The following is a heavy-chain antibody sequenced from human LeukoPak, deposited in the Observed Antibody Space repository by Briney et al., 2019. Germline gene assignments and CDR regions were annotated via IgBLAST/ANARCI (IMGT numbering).Heavy chain of an antibody. Sequence: KPSETLSLTCTVSGGSISSYYWSWIRQPPGKGLEWIGYIYNSGSTNYNPSLKSRVTISVDTSKNQFSLKLSSVTAADTAVYFCARDFYLDGYPYFDYWGQGTLVTVSS. V-gene: IGHV4-59*01. CDR2: IYNSGST. D-gene: IGHD5-24*01. CDR1: GGSISSYY. J-gene: IGHJ4*02. CDR3: ARDFYLDGYPYFDY.